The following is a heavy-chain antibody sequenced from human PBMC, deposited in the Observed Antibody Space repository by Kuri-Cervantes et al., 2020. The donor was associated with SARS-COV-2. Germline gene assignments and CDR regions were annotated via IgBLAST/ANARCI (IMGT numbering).Heavy chain of an antibody. CDR2: MNPNSGNT. J-gene: IGHJ3*02. D-gene: IGHD6-6*01. Sequence: ASVKVSCKASGYTFTSYDINWVRQATGQGLEWMGWMNPNSGNTGYAQKFQGRVTMTRNTSISTAYMELSSLRSEDTAVYYCARERGALSIAGVEPFDIWGQGTLVTVSS. V-gene: IGHV1-8*01. CDR3: ARERGALSIAGVEPFDI. CDR1: GYTFTSYD.